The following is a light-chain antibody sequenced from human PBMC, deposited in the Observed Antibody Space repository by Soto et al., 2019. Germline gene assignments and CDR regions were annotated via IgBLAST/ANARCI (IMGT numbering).Light chain of an antibody. CDR1: ESISSSY. J-gene: IGKJ2*01. CDR3: QQYSASPRT. Sequence: EIVLTQVPGTLSLSPGESATLSCRTSESISSSYLAWYQQRPGQPPRLLIYGASKTATGIPDRFSGSGSGTDFTLSISRLEPEDFGMYYYQQYSASPRTFGQGTKVDIK. CDR2: GAS. V-gene: IGKV3-20*01.